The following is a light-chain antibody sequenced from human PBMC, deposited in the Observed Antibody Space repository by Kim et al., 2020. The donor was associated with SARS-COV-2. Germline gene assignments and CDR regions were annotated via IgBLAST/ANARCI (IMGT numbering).Light chain of an antibody. J-gene: IGLJ1*01. CDR2: EVA. V-gene: IGLV2-8*01. CDR1: SSDVGGYDH. CDR3: SSYAASKTYV. Sequence: GQSFTISCTGTSSDVGGYDHVSWYQHRPGKAPKLMIYEVAKRPSGVPDRFSGSKSGNTASLTVSGLQAEDEADYYCSSYAASKTYVFGPGTKVTVL.